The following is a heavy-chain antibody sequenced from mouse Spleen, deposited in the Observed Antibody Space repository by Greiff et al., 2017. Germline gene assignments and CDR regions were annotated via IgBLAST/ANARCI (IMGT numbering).Heavy chain of an antibody. D-gene: IGHD1-1*01. CDR1: GYTFTSYW. V-gene: IGHV1-61*01. J-gene: IGHJ3*01. CDR2: IYPSDSET. Sequence: QVQLQQSGAELVRPGSSVKLSCKASGYTFTSYWMDWVKQRPGQGLEWIGNIYPSDSETHYNQKFKDKATLTVDKSSSTAYMQLSSLTSEDSAVYYCARGRYYYDGSYVFAYWGQGTLVTVSA. CDR3: ARGRYYYDGSYVFAY.